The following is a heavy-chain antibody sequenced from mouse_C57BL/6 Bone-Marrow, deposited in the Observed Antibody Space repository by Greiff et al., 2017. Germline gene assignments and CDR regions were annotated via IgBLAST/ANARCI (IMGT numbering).Heavy chain of an antibody. CDR3: ATGICYDYDRVYAMDY. J-gene: IGHJ4*01. Sequence: VQLQQSGAELVKPGASVKMSCKASGYTFTSYWITWVKQRPGQGLEWIGDIYPGSGSTNYNEKFKSKATLTVDTSSSTAYMQLSSLTSEDSAVYYCATGICYDYDRVYAMDYWGQGTSVTVSS. V-gene: IGHV1-55*01. D-gene: IGHD2-4*01. CDR2: IYPGSGST. CDR1: GYTFTSYW.